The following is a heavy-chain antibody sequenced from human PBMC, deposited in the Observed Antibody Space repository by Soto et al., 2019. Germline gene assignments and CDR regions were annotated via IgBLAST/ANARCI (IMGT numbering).Heavy chain of an antibody. CDR2: IHQTGHT. CDR3: ARDVRPPGLAYFDL. CDR1: GGSMSRYY. J-gene: IGHJ2*01. Sequence: QVLLQESGPGLVKPSETLSLTCSFSGGSMSRYYWTWIRQPPGKGLEWIGNIHQTGHTNYNASLKRRVTISIDTSKSDFSLHLTSVTAADTAVYYCARDVRPPGLAYFDLWGRGTLVTVSS. D-gene: IGHD2-8*01. V-gene: IGHV4-59*01.